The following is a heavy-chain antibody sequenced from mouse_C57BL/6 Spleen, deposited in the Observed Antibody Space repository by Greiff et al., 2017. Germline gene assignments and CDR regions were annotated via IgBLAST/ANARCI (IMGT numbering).Heavy chain of an antibody. CDR3: ARGGSREYFDY. V-gene: IGHV1-64*01. CDR1: GYTFTSYW. J-gene: IGHJ2*01. D-gene: IGHD1-1*01. CDR2: IHPNSGST. Sequence: QVQLQQPGAELVKPGASVKLSCKASGYTFTSYWMHWVKQRPGQGLEWIGMIHPNSGSTNYNEKFKSKATLTVDKSSSPAYMQLSSLTSEDSGIQFRARGGSREYFDYWGQGTTLTVAS.